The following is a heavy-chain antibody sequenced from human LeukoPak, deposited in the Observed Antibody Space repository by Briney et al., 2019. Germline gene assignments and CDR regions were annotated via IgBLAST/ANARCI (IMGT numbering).Heavy chain of an antibody. V-gene: IGHV4-59*08. D-gene: IGHD4-17*01. J-gene: IGHJ4*02. CDR2: IYYSGST. CDR3: ARRRLAQFSGDHGYDY. CDR1: GGSVSSYF. Sequence: PSETLSLTCTVSGGSVSSYFWSWTRQPPGKGLEWIGYIYYSGSTNYNPSLKSRVIISVDTSKNQFSLKLSSVTAADTAVYYCARRRLAQFSGDHGYDYWGQGTLVTVSS.